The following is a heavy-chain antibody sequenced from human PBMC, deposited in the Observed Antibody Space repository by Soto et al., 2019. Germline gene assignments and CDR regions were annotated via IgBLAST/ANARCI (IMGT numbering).Heavy chain of an antibody. CDR1: GYTFTGYY. CDR3: ARVNYDILTGYYTGPFDY. CDR2: INPNSGGT. J-gene: IGHJ4*02. D-gene: IGHD3-9*01. V-gene: IGHV1-2*02. Sequence: ASVKFSCKSSGYTFTGYYMHWVRQAPGQGLEWMGWINPNSGGTNYAQKFQGRVTMTRDTSISTAYIELSRLRSDDTAVYYCARVNYDILTGYYTGPFDYWGQGNLVTVS.